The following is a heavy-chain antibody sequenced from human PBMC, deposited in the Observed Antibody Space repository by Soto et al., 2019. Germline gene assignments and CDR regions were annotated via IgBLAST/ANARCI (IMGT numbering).Heavy chain of an antibody. J-gene: IGHJ4*02. CDR3: ARDVTRITLFTVLKSDY. Sequence: EVQLVESGGGLVQPGESLRLSCVASGFSFSRYWMAWVRQAPGKGLEWVASIKQDGSEIHYADSVKGRFTIARDNAKDSVYLQMNSLRDEDTAVYYCARDVTRITLFTVLKSDYWGQGTLVTVSS. D-gene: IGHD3-3*01. CDR2: IKQDGSEI. V-gene: IGHV3-7*03. CDR1: GFSFSRYW.